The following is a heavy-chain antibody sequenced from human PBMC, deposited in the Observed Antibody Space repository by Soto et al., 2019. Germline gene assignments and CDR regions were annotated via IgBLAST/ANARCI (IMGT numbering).Heavy chain of an antibody. J-gene: IGHJ4*02. CDR2: ISAYNGNT. CDR3: ARGALTYYYDSSGYYHFDY. V-gene: IGHV1-18*01. CDR1: GYTFTSYG. Sequence: QVQLVQSGAEVKKPGASVKVSCKASGYTFTSYGISWVRQAPGQGLEWMGWISAYNGNTNYAQKLQGRVTMTTDTSTSTAYMELRSLRPDDTAVYYCARGALTYYYDSSGYYHFDYWGQGTLVTVSS. D-gene: IGHD3-22*01.